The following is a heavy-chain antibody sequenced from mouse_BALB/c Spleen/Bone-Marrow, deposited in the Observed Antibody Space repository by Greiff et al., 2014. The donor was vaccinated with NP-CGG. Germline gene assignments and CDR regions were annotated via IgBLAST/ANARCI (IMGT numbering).Heavy chain of an antibody. J-gene: IGHJ4*01. CDR1: GFTFSSYA. CDR3: ARAYRYDGGYYYAMDY. Sequence: EVQLVESGGGSVKPGGSLKLSCAASGFTFSSYAMSWVRQSPEKRLEWVAEISSGGSYTYYPDTVTGRFTISRDNAKNTLYLEMCSLRSEDTAMYYCARAYRYDGGYYYAMDYWGQGTSVTVSS. D-gene: IGHD2-14*01. CDR2: ISSGGSYT. V-gene: IGHV5-9-4*01.